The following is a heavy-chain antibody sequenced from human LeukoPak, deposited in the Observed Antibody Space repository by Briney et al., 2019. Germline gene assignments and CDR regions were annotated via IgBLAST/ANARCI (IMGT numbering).Heavy chain of an antibody. Sequence: GGSLRLSCAVSGFTFSSYAMNWVRQAPGKGLEWVSAISGSGGSTYYADSVKGRFTISRDKSKNTLYLQMNSLRAEDTAVYYCAREDRILIGNDAFDMWGQGTMVTVSS. CDR2: ISGSGGST. J-gene: IGHJ3*02. V-gene: IGHV3-23*01. D-gene: IGHD2/OR15-2a*01. CDR1: GFTFSSYA. CDR3: AREDRILIGNDAFDM.